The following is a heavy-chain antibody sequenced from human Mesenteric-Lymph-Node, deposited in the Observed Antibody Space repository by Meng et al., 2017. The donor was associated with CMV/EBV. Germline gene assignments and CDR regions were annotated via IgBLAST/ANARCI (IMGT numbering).Heavy chain of an antibody. Sequence: GSLRLSCEASGLTFTGYTMNWIRQPAGKGLEWIGTIRSTLSTYYNPSLESRVTISLDTSKTQFSLRLSSVTAADTAVYYCARHGAGGTAANTFDYWGQGTLVTVSS. J-gene: IGHJ4*02. CDR2: IRSTLST. D-gene: IGHD6-25*01. V-gene: IGHV4-34*01. CDR1: GLTFTGYT. CDR3: ARHGAGGTAANTFDY.